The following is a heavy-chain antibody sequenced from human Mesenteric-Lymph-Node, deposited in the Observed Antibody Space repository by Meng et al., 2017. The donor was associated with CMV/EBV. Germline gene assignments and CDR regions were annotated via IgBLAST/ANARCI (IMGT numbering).Heavy chain of an antibody. V-gene: IGHV4-34*01. CDR1: GGSFSGYY. CDR3: ARGSSYDILTGYFDY. J-gene: IGHJ4*02. Sequence: QAQLHQWGGGLLKPSETLSVTCAIYGGSFSGYYWNWIRQSPEKGLEWIGEINHSGSTTYNPSFTSRIIISVDTSTNQISLNMSSVTAADTAVYYCARGSSYDILTGYFDYWGQGALVTVSS. D-gene: IGHD3-9*01. CDR2: INHSGST.